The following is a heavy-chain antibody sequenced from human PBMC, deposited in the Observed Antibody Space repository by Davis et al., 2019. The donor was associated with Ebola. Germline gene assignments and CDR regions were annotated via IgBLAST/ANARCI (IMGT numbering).Heavy chain of an antibody. D-gene: IGHD3-22*01. CDR2: IWYDGSNK. V-gene: IGHV3-33*01. CDR1: GFTFSSYG. CDR3: ARGSDESSGYYKDYGMDV. Sequence: PGGSLRLSCAASGFTFSSYGMHRVRQAPGKGLEWVAVIWYDGSNKYYTDSVKGRFTISRDDSKDTLYLQMNSLRAEDTAAYYCARGSDESSGYYKDYGMDVWGQGTTVTVSS. J-gene: IGHJ6*02.